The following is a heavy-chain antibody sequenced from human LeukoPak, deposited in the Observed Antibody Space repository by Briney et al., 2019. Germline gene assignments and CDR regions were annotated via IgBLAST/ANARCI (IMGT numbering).Heavy chain of an antibody. CDR3: ARRLTWGSSFDS. CDR1: GGSISNYY. V-gene: IGHV4-59*08. Sequence: SETLSLTCTVSGGSISNYYWSWIRQSPGKGLEWIGYIYYTGGTNYSPSLRSRVTMSVDPSKDQFSLKLRSVTAADTAVYYCARRLTWGSSFDSSGQGTLVTVSS. J-gene: IGHJ4*02. D-gene: IGHD7-27*01. CDR2: IYYTGGT.